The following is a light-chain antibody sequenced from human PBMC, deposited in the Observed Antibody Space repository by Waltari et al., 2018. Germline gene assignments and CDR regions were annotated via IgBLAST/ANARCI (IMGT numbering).Light chain of an antibody. Sequence: QSILTQPPSASGPPGQRVTISCSGDRSTLGNNSVSWYRQLPGTAPKLLLYKNNQRPSGVPDRFSGSKSGTSASLAISGLRAEDESDYFCSTWDDSVTGWLFGGGTKLTVL. CDR2: KNN. CDR1: RSTLGNNS. J-gene: IGLJ3*02. CDR3: STWDDSVTGWL. V-gene: IGLV1-47*01.